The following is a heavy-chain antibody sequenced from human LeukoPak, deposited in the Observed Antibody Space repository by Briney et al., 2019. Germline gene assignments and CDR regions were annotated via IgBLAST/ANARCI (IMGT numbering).Heavy chain of an antibody. Sequence: SVTVSYKASGGTFSSYAISWVRQAPGQGLEWMGGVIPIFGTANYAQKFQGRVTITTDESTSTAYMELSSLRSEDTAVYYCARDRWELRPTYNWFDPWGQGTLVTVSS. J-gene: IGHJ5*02. V-gene: IGHV1-69*05. CDR2: VIPIFGTA. CDR3: ARDRWELRPTYNWFDP. CDR1: GGTFSSYA. D-gene: IGHD1-26*01.